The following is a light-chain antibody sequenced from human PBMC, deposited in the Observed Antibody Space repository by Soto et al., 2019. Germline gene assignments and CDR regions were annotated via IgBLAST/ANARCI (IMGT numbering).Light chain of an antibody. V-gene: IGLV2-14*01. CDR1: SSDVGGYNY. CDR2: EVS. J-gene: IGLJ1*01. Sequence: QSALTQPASVSGSPGQSITISCTGTSSDVGGYNYVSWYQQHPGKAPKLMIYEVSNRPSGVSNRFSGSKSGNTASLTISGLXXEDXADYXCSSYTSSSIDYVFGTGTKLTVL. CDR3: SSYTSSSIDYV.